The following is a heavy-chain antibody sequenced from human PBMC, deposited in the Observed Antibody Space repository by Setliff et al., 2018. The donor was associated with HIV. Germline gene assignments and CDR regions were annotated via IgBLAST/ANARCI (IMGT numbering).Heavy chain of an antibody. CDR2: INPNSGGT. J-gene: IGHJ6*03. CDR3: ARGDIIAVPAAIDMDV. D-gene: IGHD2-2*01. V-gene: IGHV1-2*02. CDR1: GYTFSGYY. Sequence: ASVKVSCKASGYTFSGYYMHWVRQAPGQGLEWMGWINPNSGGTNYAQKFQGMVTMTRDTSISTAYMELSRLRSDDTAVYYCARGDIIAVPAAIDMDVWGKGTTVTVTS.